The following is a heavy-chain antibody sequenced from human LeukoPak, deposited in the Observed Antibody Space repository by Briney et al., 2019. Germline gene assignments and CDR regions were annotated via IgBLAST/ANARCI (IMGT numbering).Heavy chain of an antibody. CDR2: INHSGST. CDR1: GGSFSGYY. D-gene: IGHD3-10*01. Sequence: PSETLSLTCAVYGGSFSGYYWSWIRQPPGKGLEWIGEINHSGSTNYNPSLKSRVTISVDTSKNQFSLKLSSVTAADTAVYYCAVTSYYYGSGRRTYYDYWGQGTLVTVSS. CDR3: AVTSYYYGSGRRTYYDY. V-gene: IGHV4-34*01. J-gene: IGHJ4*02.